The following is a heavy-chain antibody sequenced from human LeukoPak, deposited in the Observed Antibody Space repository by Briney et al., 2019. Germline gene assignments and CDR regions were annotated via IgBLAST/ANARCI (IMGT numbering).Heavy chain of an antibody. Sequence: PGGSLRLSCAASGFTFSSYSMNWVRQAPGKGLEWVSSISSSSSYIYYADSVKGRFTISRDNAKNSLYLQMNSLRAEDTAVYYCARGIAAAGHYYMDVWGKGTTVTVSS. CDR3: ARGIAAAGHYYMDV. J-gene: IGHJ6*03. CDR2: ISSSSSYI. CDR1: GFTFSSYS. D-gene: IGHD6-13*01. V-gene: IGHV3-21*01.